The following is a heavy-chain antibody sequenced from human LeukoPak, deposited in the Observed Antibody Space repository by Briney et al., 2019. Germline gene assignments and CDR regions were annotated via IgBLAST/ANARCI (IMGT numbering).Heavy chain of an antibody. CDR3: AKGSGYGGTVHFDY. CDR1: GFTFSSYG. D-gene: IGHD4-23*01. Sequence: PGGSLRLSCAASGFTFSSYGMRWVRQAPGEGLEWVSSIRSSGDITDYADSVKGRFTISRDNSKNTLYLQMNSLRAEDTAVYYCAKGSGYGGTVHFDYWGQGTLVTVSS. CDR2: IRSSGDIT. J-gene: IGHJ4*02. V-gene: IGHV3-23*01.